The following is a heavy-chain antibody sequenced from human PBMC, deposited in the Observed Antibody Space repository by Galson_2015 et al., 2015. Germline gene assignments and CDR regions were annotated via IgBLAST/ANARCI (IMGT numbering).Heavy chain of an antibody. CDR1: GFTFSSYA. CDR2: ISYDGSNK. J-gene: IGHJ4*02. D-gene: IGHD6-13*01. Sequence: SLRLSCAASGFTFSSYAMHWVRQAPGKGLEWVAVISYDGSNKYYADSVKGRFTISRDNSKNTLYLQMNSLRAEDTAVYYCAREAAAGPTFEYWGQGTLVTVSS. CDR3: AREAAAGPTFEY. V-gene: IGHV3-30-3*01.